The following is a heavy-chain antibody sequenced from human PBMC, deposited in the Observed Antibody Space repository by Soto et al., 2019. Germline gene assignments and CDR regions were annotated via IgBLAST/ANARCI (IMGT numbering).Heavy chain of an antibody. CDR3: ARDTSTDYGDYARRYYYYGMDV. J-gene: IGHJ6*02. Sequence: PGGSLRLSCAASGFTFSSYSMNWFRQAPGKGLEWVSYISSSSSTIYYADSVKGRFTISRDNAKNSLYLQMNSLRDEDTAVYYCARDTSTDYGDYARRYYYYGMDVWGQGTTVTVSS. V-gene: IGHV3-48*02. CDR2: ISSSSSTI. CDR1: GFTFSSYS. D-gene: IGHD4-17*01.